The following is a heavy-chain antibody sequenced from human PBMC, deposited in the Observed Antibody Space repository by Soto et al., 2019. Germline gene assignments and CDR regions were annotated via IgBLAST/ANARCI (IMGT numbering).Heavy chain of an antibody. CDR2: MNPDSGDT. CDR1: GYTFTNYD. V-gene: IGHV1-8*01. CDR3: ARGRRDYYDSGDWVPLAY. D-gene: IGHD3-22*01. J-gene: IGHJ4*02. Sequence: QVQLVQSGAEVKKPGASVKVSCKASGYTFTNYDINWVRQATGQGLEWMGWMNPDSGDTRYAQECQGRFTMTRYTSISTAYMELSSLRSEDTAVYYCARGRRDYYDSGDWVPLAYWGQGTLVIVSS.